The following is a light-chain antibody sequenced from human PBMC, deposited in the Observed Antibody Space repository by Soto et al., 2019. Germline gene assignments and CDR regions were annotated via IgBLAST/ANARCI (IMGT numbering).Light chain of an antibody. V-gene: IGKV3-20*01. CDR3: QQYGGSPWT. Sequence: EIVLTQSPATLSLSPGERATLSCRASQSVSSYLAWYQQKPGQAPRLLIYGSSTRATGIPDRFSGSGSETDFTLTISRLEPEDFAVYYCQQYGGSPWTFGQGTKVDIK. CDR2: GSS. J-gene: IGKJ1*01. CDR1: QSVSSY.